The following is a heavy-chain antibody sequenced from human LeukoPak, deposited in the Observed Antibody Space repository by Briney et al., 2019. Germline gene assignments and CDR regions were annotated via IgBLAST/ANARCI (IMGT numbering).Heavy chain of an antibody. CDR1: GFTFSSYE. CDR3: ARDQDYYGGAFDY. J-gene: IGHJ4*02. V-gene: IGHV3-48*03. Sequence: GGSLRLSCAASGFTFSSYEMNWVRQAPGKGLEWVSYISSSGSTIYYADSVKGRSTISRGNAKNSLYLQMNSLRAEDTAVYYCARDQDYYGGAFDYWGQGTLVTVSS. CDR2: ISSSGSTI. D-gene: IGHD3-10*01.